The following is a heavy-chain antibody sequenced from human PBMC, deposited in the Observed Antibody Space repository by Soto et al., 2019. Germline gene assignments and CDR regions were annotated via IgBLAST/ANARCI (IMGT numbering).Heavy chain of an antibody. CDR2: ISGSGGST. V-gene: IGHV3-23*01. J-gene: IGHJ4*02. D-gene: IGHD6-13*01. Sequence: EVQLLESGGGLVQPGGSLRLSCAASGFTFSSYAMSWVRQAPGKGLEWVSAISGSGGSTYYADSVKGRFTISRDNSKNTLYLQMNSLRAEDTAVYYCAKDEYSSSWPLMALLDYWGQGTLVTVSS. CDR1: GFTFSSYA. CDR3: AKDEYSSSWPLMALLDY.